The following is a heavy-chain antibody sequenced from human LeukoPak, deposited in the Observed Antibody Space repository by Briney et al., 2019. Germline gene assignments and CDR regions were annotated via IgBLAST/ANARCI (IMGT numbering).Heavy chain of an antibody. D-gene: IGHD3-9*01. V-gene: IGHV1-18*01. CDR2: ISADNGNT. Sequence: GASVKVSCKASGYTFTNYGIIWVRQAPGQGLEWMGWISADNGNTYYTQNFQGRVSMTTDTSTSTAYMEVRSLRSDDTAVFYCARVDILTGYYFFDSWGQGTLVTVSS. CDR3: ARVDILTGYYFFDS. CDR1: GYTFTNYG. J-gene: IGHJ4*02.